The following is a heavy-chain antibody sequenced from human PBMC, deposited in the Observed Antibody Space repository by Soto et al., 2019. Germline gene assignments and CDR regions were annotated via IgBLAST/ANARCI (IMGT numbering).Heavy chain of an antibody. Sequence: SETLSLTCAVYGGSFSGYYWSWIRQPPGKGLEWIGEINHSGSTNYNPSLKSRVTISVDTSKNQFSLKLSSVTAADTAVYYCARGGYGSGSYYKTRSFDYWGRGTLVTVSS. V-gene: IGHV4-34*01. J-gene: IGHJ4*02. D-gene: IGHD3-10*01. CDR3: ARGGYGSGSYYKTRSFDY. CDR1: GGSFSGYY. CDR2: INHSGST.